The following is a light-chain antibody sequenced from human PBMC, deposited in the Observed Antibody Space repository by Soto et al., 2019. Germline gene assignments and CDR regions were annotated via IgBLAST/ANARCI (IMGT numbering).Light chain of an antibody. CDR1: QSISTF. V-gene: IGKV1-39*01. CDR2: AAS. Sequence: DIQMTQSPSSLSASVGDRVTMTFRASQSISTFLNWYQQRPGKAPELLIYAASNLQSGVPSRFSGSGSGTDFALTISSLQPEDFATYYCQQYSSYWTFAQGTKVDIK. J-gene: IGKJ1*01. CDR3: QQYSSYWT.